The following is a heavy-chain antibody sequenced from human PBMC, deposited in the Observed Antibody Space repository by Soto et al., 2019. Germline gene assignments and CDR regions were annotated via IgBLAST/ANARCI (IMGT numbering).Heavy chain of an antibody. CDR2: IIPIPGTA. D-gene: IGHD2-2*01. V-gene: IGHV1-69*01. Sequence: QVQLVQSGAEVKKPGSSVKVSCKSSGGTFGSYAISWVRQAPGPGLEWMGGIIPIPGTANYAQKFQGRVTIAADESTSTAYMELSRLRSEDTAVYYCARSQGSSTSLEIYYYYYYGMDVWGQGTTVTVSS. CDR3: ARSQGSSTSLEIYYYYYYGMDV. CDR1: GGTFGSYA. J-gene: IGHJ6*02.